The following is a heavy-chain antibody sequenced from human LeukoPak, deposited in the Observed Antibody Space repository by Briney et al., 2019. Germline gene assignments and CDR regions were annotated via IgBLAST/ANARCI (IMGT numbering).Heavy chain of an antibody. J-gene: IGHJ4*02. CDR3: TTKAPYSNDFDY. CDR2: IKSKSDGGTT. V-gene: IGHV3-15*01. D-gene: IGHD4-4*01. CDR1: GFIFSNAW. Sequence: GGSLRLSCAASGFIFSNAWMNWVRQAPGKGLEWVGRIKSKSDGGTTDYAAPVKGRFTISRDDSKNTLFLQMNSLNTEDTAVYYCTTKAPYSNDFDYWGQGTLVTVSS.